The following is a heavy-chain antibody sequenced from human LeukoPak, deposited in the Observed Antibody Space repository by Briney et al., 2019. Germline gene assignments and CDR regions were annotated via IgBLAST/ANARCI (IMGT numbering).Heavy chain of an antibody. Sequence: ASVKVSCKASGYTFTINAIHWVRQAPGQGLEWMGGIIPIFGTANYAQKFQGRVTITADESTSTAYMELSSLRSEDTAVYYCARDGGYSYGHSSLYFDYWGQGTLVTVSS. D-gene: IGHD5-18*01. CDR1: GYTFTINA. J-gene: IGHJ4*02. CDR3: ARDGGYSYGHSSLYFDY. CDR2: IIPIFGTA. V-gene: IGHV1-69*13.